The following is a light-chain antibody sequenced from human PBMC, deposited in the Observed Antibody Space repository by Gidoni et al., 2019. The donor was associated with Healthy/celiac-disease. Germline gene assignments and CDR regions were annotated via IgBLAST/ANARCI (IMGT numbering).Light chain of an antibody. CDR2: RNN. J-gene: IGLJ3*02. CDR1: SSNIGSNY. Sequence: QSVLTQPPSASGTPGQRVPISCSGSSSNIGSNYAYWYQQLPGTAPKLLIYRNNQRPSGVPDRFSGSKSGTSASLAISGLRSEDEADYYCAAWDDSLSGPNWVFGGGTKLTVL. V-gene: IGLV1-47*01. CDR3: AAWDDSLSGPNWV.